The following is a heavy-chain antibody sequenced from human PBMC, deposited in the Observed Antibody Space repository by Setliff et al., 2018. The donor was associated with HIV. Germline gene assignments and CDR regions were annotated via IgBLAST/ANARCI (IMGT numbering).Heavy chain of an antibody. CDR2: ISAYNGNT. CDR3: ARMSGGYCSSTSCPEYNWVDP. Sequence: ASVKVSCKASGYTFTSYGISWVRQAPGQGLEWMGWISAYNGNTNYAQKLQGRVTMTTDTSTSTAYMELRSLRSDDTAVYYCARMSGGYCSSTSCPEYNWVDPWGQGTLVTVSS. CDR1: GYTFTSYG. J-gene: IGHJ5*02. V-gene: IGHV1-18*01. D-gene: IGHD2-2*01.